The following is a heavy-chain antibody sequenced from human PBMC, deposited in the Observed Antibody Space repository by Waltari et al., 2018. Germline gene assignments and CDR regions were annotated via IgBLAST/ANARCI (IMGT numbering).Heavy chain of an antibody. CDR2: LYHSGCT. Sequence: QVQLQESGTGRVKPSETLSLICAVSGYSISSGYYWGWLRQPPGKGVEWIGSLYHSGCTYFNPARKSRVTISVDSSKNQFSLRLSSVTAADTGVYYCARLVEGSGGVSDYWHHGTLVTVSS. CDR3: ARLVEGSGGVSDY. J-gene: IGHJ4*01. V-gene: IGHV4-38-2*01. D-gene: IGHD1-26*01. CDR1: GYSISSGYY.